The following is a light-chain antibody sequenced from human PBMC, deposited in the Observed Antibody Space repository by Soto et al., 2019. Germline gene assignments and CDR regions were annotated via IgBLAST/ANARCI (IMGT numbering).Light chain of an antibody. Sequence: SYVLTQPPSVSVAPGQTARITCGGDNIGSESVHWFQQKPGQAPVVVIYYDSDRPSGIPERISGSNFGNTATLTISRVEAGDEADYFCQVWDRSGYQGVFGGGTKLTVL. CDR2: YDS. J-gene: IGLJ3*02. V-gene: IGLV3-21*04. CDR1: NIGSES. CDR3: QVWDRSGYQGV.